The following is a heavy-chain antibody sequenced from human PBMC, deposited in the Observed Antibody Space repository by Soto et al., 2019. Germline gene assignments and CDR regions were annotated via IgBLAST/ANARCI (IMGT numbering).Heavy chain of an antibody. J-gene: IGHJ4*02. V-gene: IGHV3-23*01. CDR3: AILEFGTTRTNRPDY. CDR2: ITGSGYDT. CDR1: GLTFSSYA. D-gene: IGHD2-2*01. Sequence: EVQLLESGGGLVQPGGSLRLSCAASGLTFSSYAMSWVRQAPGKGLEWVSAITGSGYDTYYADSVRGRFTISRDNSKNTLYLQMSSLRVEDTAIYYCAILEFGTTRTNRPDYWGQGTLVTVSS.